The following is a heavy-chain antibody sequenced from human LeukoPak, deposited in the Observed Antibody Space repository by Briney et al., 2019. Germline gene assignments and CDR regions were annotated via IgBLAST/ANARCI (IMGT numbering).Heavy chain of an antibody. CDR2: IKQDGNEK. J-gene: IGHJ5*02. D-gene: IGHD1-26*01. V-gene: IGHV3-7*01. Sequence: PGGSLRLSCAASGFTFTTYWMSWVRQAPGKGLEWVANIKQDGNEKYYVDSVKGRFTISRDNAKNSLYLQMNSLRVEDTAVYYCAREVVGADDHNWFDPWGQGTLVTVSS. CDR1: GFTFTTYW. CDR3: AREVVGADDHNWFDP.